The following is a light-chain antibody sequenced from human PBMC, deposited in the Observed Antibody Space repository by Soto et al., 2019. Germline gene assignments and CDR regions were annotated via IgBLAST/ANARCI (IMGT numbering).Light chain of an antibody. J-gene: IGKJ5*01. CDR3: QQYNNWPPIT. CDR1: HSVSSN. V-gene: IGKV3-15*01. CDR2: GAS. Sequence: EIVMTQYPATLSVSPCEIATLSCSSSHSVSSNLSWYQQKPGQAPRLLIYGASTRATGIPARFSGSGSGTEFTLTISSLQSEDFAVYYCQQYNNWPPITFGQGTRLEIK.